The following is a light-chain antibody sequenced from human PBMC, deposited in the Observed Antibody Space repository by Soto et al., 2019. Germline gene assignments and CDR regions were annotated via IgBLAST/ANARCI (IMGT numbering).Light chain of an antibody. CDR1: SSDVGSYNL. J-gene: IGLJ1*01. Sequence: QCVRTRAASGSGSAGGWSTISCTGTSSDVGSYNLVSWYQQHPGKAPKLIIYEDSKRPSGVSNRFSGSKSGNTASLTISGLQTEDEADYYCCSYADSSTYVFGTGTKVTVL. CDR2: EDS. CDR3: CSYADSSTYV. V-gene: IGLV2-23*01.